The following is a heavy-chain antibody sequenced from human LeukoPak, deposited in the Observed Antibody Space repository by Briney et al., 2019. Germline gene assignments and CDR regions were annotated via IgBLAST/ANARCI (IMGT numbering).Heavy chain of an antibody. D-gene: IGHD5-18*01. J-gene: IGHJ6*02. CDR2: IIPILGIA. Sequence: GASVKVSCKASGGTFSSYAISWVRQAPGQGLEWVGRIIPILGIANYAQKFQGRVTITADKSTSTAYMELSSLRSEDTAVYYCARDVQLWAPSYYYYGMDVWGQGTTVTVSS. V-gene: IGHV1-69*04. CDR1: GGTFSSYA. CDR3: ARDVQLWAPSYYYYGMDV.